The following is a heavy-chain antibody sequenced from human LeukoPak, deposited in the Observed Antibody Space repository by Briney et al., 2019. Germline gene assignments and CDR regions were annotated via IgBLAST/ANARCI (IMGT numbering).Heavy chain of an antibody. CDR2: IIPIFGTA. D-gene: IGHD3-22*01. CDR1: GYTFTSYG. J-gene: IGHJ5*02. CDR3: ARGSDSNDDSGNWFDP. Sequence: SVKVSCKASGYTFTSYGISWVRQAPGQGLEWMGGIIPIFGTANYAQKFQGRVTITADKSTSTAYMELSSLRSEDTAVYYCARGSDSNDDSGNWFDPWGQGTLVTVSS. V-gene: IGHV1-69*06.